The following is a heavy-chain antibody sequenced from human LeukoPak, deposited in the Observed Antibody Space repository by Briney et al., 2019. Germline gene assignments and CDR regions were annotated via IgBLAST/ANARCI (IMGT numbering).Heavy chain of an antibody. Sequence: SETLSLTCTVSGGSISSYYWSWIRQPAGKGLEWIGRIYTSGSTNYNPSLKSRVTMSVDTSKNQFSLKLSSGTAADTAVYYCARDPAAISTKAKYYYYMDVWGKGTTVTVSS. CDR3: ARDPAAISTKAKYYYYMDV. CDR2: IYTSGST. V-gene: IGHV4-4*07. CDR1: GGSISSYY. D-gene: IGHD2-2*02. J-gene: IGHJ6*03.